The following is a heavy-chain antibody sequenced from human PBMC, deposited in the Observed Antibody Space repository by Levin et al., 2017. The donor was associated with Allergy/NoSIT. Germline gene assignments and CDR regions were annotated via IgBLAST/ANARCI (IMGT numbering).Heavy chain of an antibody. J-gene: IGHJ1*01. CDR2: FSDTGDT. Sequence: ESLKISCSVSGDSVSSGTYHWCWIRQPPGKGLEWIGCFSDTGDTNGSPSLNSPVTISIDTSKNQLSLRLRSVTAADTAVYFCAAYYRGYGGQGSWGQGTLVTVSS. CDR3: AAYYRGYGGQGS. V-gene: IGHV4-61*01. CDR1: GDSVSSGTYH. D-gene: IGHD6-25*01.